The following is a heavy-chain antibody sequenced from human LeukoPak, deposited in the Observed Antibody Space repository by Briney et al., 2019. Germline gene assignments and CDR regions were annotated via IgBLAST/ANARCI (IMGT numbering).Heavy chain of an antibody. CDR1: GGTFSSYA. CDR3: ARGGWLQSFFEY. V-gene: IGHV1-69*05. CDR2: IIPIFGTA. Sequence: SVKVSCKASGGTFSSYAISWVRQAPGQGLEWMGGIIPIFGTANYAQKFQGRVTITTDESTSTAYMELSSLRSEDTAVYYCARGGWLQSFFEYWGQGTLVTVSS. D-gene: IGHD5-24*01. J-gene: IGHJ4*02.